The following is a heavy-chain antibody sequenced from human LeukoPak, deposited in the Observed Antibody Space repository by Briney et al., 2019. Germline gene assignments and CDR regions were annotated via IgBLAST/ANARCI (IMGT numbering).Heavy chain of an antibody. D-gene: IGHD1-26*01. V-gene: IGHV4-38-2*02. CDR3: ARKQWVMYYFDS. J-gene: IGHJ4*02. CDR2: IYHSGRP. Sequence: PSETLSLTCTVSGYSISSSYYWGWIRQPPGKGLEYIGSIYHSGRPDYNPSLRSRVTISVDTSKSQFSLKLNSVTAADTAVYFCARKQWVMYYFDSWGQGTLVTVSS. CDR1: GYSISSSYY.